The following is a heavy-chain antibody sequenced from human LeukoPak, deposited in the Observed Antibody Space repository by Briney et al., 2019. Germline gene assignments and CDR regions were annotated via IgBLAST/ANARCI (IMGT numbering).Heavy chain of an antibody. CDR2: INSDGSST. V-gene: IGHV3-74*01. Sequence: GGSLRLSCAASGFTFSSYWMHWVRQAPGKGLVWVSRINSDGSSTSYADSVKGRFTISRDNAKNSLYLQMNSLRAEDTAVYYCARDSRRSRGSSSWSPGVWGQGTLVNASS. D-gene: IGHD6-13*01. CDR1: GFTFSSYW. CDR3: ARDSRRSRGSSSWSPGV. J-gene: IGHJ4*02.